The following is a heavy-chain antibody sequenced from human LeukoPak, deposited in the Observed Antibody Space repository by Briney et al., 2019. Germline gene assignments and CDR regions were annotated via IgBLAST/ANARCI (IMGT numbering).Heavy chain of an antibody. Sequence: GESLKISCKGSGYSFTNYWIGWVRQMPGKGLEWMGIIYPGDSDTRYGPSFQGQVTISADKSISTAYLQWSSLKAPDTAVYYCARRSSSDAGKAFDIWGQGTMVTVSS. CDR3: ARRSSSDAGKAFDI. V-gene: IGHV5-51*01. CDR2: IYPGDSDT. D-gene: IGHD6-13*01. CDR1: GYSFTNYW. J-gene: IGHJ3*02.